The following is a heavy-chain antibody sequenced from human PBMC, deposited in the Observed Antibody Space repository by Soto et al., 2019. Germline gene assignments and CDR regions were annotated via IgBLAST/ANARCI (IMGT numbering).Heavy chain of an antibody. CDR1: RGSVSSNNW. CDR3: ARRIALSGTAGAPGD. CDR2: IYQTGTT. Sequence: QVQLQESGPGLVKPSGTLSLTCGVSRGSVSSNNWWTWVRQPPGKGLEWIGEIYQTGTTNYNPSLQSRVTISLDKSNNHFSLKLNSVTAADTAVYYCARRIALSGTAGAPGDWVQGTLVIVSS. V-gene: IGHV4-4*02. J-gene: IGHJ4*02. D-gene: IGHD6-19*01.